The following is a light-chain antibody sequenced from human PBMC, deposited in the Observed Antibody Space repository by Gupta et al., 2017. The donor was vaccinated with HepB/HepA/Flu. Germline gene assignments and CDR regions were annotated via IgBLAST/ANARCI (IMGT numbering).Light chain of an antibody. CDR3: QQDDSTLFT. V-gene: IGKV4-1*01. CDR2: WAS. CDR1: QSVLYSSNNKNY. J-gene: IGKJ5*01. Sequence: DIVMTQSPDSLAVSLGERATINCKSSQSVLYSSNNKNYLAWYQQKPGQPPKLLIYWASTRESGVPDRFSGSGSGTDFTLTISSLQAEDVAVYYCQQDDSTLFTFGQGTRLEIK.